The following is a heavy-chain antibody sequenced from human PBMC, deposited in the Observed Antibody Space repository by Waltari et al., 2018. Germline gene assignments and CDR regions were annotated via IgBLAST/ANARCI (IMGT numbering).Heavy chain of an antibody. CDR2: INSDGSST. J-gene: IGHJ4*02. Sequence: EVQLVESGGGLVQPGGSLSLSCAASGFTFSSHWVYWVRQTPGKGLVWVSGINSDGSSTSYADSVKGRVTISRDNAKNTLYLQMNSLRAEDTAVYYCVRDSSGTYWGQGTQVTVSS. CDR3: VRDSSGTY. CDR1: GFTFSSHW. D-gene: IGHD3-22*01. V-gene: IGHV3-74*01.